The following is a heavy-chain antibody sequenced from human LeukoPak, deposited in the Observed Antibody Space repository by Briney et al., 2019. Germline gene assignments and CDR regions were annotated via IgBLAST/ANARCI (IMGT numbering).Heavy chain of an antibody. D-gene: IGHD3/OR15-3a*01. CDR3: ARDLGGLAEFDY. Sequence: GGSLRLSCAASGFTFSKAWMSWVRQAPGKGLEWVGHVKRKTDGGTTEYAAPVKGRFIISRDDLKETLYLQMNSLRAEDTAVYYCARDLGGLAEFDYWGQGTLVTVSS. CDR2: VKRKTDGGTT. CDR1: GFTFSKAW. V-gene: IGHV3-15*01. J-gene: IGHJ4*02.